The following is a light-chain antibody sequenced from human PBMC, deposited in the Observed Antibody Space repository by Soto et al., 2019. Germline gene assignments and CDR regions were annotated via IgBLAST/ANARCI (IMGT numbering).Light chain of an antibody. CDR3: CSYTDSRTHI. Sequence: QSALTQPASVSGSPGQSITISCTGTSSDVGGYNYVSWYQQHPGKAPKLIIFEVSYRPSGISNRFSASKSGDTASLTISGLQADDEADYYCCSYTDSRTHIFGSETRSPS. CDR1: SSDVGGYNY. CDR2: EVS. V-gene: IGLV2-14*01. J-gene: IGLJ1*01.